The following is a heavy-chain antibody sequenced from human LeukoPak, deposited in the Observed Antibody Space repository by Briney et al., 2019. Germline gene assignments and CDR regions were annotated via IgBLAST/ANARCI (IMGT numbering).Heavy chain of an antibody. D-gene: IGHD3-10*01. Sequence: PSETLSLTCTVSGGSISSYYWSWIRQPAGKGLEWIGRIYTSGSTNYNPSPTSRVTMSVDTSKNQFSLKLSSVTAADTAVYYCARVALWFGELTHYFDYWGQGTLVTVSS. CDR3: ARVALWFGELTHYFDY. CDR2: IYTSGST. J-gene: IGHJ4*02. CDR1: GGSISSYY. V-gene: IGHV4-4*07.